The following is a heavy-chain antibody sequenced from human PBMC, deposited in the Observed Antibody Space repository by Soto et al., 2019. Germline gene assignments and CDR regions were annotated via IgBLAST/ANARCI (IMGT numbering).Heavy chain of an antibody. Sequence: ESGGGVVQPGRSLRLSCAASGFTFSSYAMHWVRQAPGKGLEWVAVISYDGSNKYYADSVKGRFTISRDNSKNTLYLQMNSLRAEDTAVYYCARAVGVVAADRGGLGYWGQGTLVTVSS. J-gene: IGHJ4*02. CDR1: GFTFSSYA. CDR3: ARAVGVVAADRGGLGY. D-gene: IGHD2-15*01. V-gene: IGHV3-30-3*01. CDR2: ISYDGSNK.